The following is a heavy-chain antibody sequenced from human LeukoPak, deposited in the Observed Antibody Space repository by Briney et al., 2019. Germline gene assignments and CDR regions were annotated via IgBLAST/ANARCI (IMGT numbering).Heavy chain of an antibody. CDR1: RYTFTSYA. J-gene: IGHJ3*02. CDR2: ISAYNGNT. CDR3: ATDVGATRAFDI. V-gene: IGHV1-18*01. D-gene: IGHD1-26*01. Sequence: GASVKVSCKASRYTFTSYAMNWVRQAPGQGLEWMGWISAYNGNTNYAQKFQGRVTMTEDTSTDTAYMELSSLRYEDTAVYYCATDVGATRAFDIWGQGTMVTVSS.